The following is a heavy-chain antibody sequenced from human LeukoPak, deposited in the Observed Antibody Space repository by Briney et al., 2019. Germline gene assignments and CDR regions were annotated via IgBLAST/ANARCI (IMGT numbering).Heavy chain of an antibody. V-gene: IGHV4-59*01. Sequence: SETLSLTCTVSGSSISSYYWGWIRQPPGKGLEWIGYIYYSGTTNYNPSLKSRVTISVDTSKNQFSLKLSSVTAADTAVYYCARVPTVAAYYFDYWGQGTVVTVSS. J-gene: IGHJ4*02. CDR3: ARVPTVAAYYFDY. D-gene: IGHD6-19*01. CDR1: GSSISSYY. CDR2: IYYSGTT.